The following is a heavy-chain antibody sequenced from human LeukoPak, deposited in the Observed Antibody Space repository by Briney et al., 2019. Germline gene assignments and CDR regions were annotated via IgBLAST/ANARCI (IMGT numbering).Heavy chain of an antibody. Sequence: SETLSLTCTVSGGSISSYYWSWIRQPPGKGLEWIGYIYYTGSTNYNPSLKSRVTLSLDTSKNQFSLKLSSVTAADTAVYYCARIDYYGDLMGHFDYWGQGTLVTVSS. CDR2: IYYTGST. J-gene: IGHJ4*02. V-gene: IGHV4-59*01. D-gene: IGHD4-17*01. CDR3: ARIDYYGDLMGHFDY. CDR1: GGSISSYY.